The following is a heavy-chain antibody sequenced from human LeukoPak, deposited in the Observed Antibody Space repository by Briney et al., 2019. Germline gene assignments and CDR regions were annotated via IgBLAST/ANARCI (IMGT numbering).Heavy chain of an antibody. CDR3: AREYGSGSYSIDY. J-gene: IGHJ4*02. CDR2: IYSGGST. Sequence: GGSLRLSCAASGFTFSSYSMSWVRQAPGKGLEWVSVIYSGGSTYYADSVKGRFTISRNNSKNTLYLQMNSLRAEDTVVYYCAREYGSGSYSIDYWGQGTLVTVSS. CDR1: GFTFSSYS. V-gene: IGHV3-53*01. D-gene: IGHD3-10*01.